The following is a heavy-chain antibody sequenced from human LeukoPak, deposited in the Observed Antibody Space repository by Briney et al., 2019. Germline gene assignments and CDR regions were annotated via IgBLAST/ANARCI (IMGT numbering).Heavy chain of an antibody. J-gene: IGHJ3*02. CDR3: ACGRYCSADICTGGDSFDI. V-gene: IGHV4-4*07. CDR2: KYARGSS. CDR1: GGSIRNYY. D-gene: IGHD2-15*01. Sequence: SETLSLTCTDSGGSIRNYYWSWIRQPAGKGLEWIGRKYARGSSNYNPPVQSRVTMSVDTSKNQFSLKLRSVTAADTAVYYCACGRYCSADICTGGDSFDIWGQGTMVSVSP.